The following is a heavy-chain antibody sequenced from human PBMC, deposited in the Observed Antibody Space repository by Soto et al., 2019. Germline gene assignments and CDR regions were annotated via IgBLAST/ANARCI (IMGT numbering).Heavy chain of an antibody. CDR3: ARTYVTDVVVVPASKDYMDV. J-gene: IGHJ6*03. V-gene: IGHV4-39*01. CDR2: ISYSGST. CDR1: GGSISSSSSS. Sequence: SETLSLTCTVSGGSISSSSSSWGWIRQPPGKGLEWLGIISYSGSTYYSPSLKSRVTISVDAYKNLFSLKLSSVTAADTAVYYCARTYVTDVVVVPASKDYMDVWGKGTTVTVS. D-gene: IGHD2-2*01.